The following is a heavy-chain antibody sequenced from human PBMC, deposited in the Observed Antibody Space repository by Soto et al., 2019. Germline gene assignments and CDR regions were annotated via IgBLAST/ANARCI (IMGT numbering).Heavy chain of an antibody. CDR1: GFSFNTYA. D-gene: IGHD3-10*01. V-gene: IGHV3-23*01. CDR3: VKQRGSGKTYYYHMGV. Sequence: EVHLLESGGGLVQPGGSLRLSCETSGFSFNTYAMTWVRQAPGMGLEWVAVINYSGRTTFHAQSVKGRFTISRDNSRNTVFLQMDSLRAEDTAVDYCVKQRGSGKTYYYHMGVWGLGTTVIVSS. J-gene: IGHJ6*02. CDR2: INYSGRTT.